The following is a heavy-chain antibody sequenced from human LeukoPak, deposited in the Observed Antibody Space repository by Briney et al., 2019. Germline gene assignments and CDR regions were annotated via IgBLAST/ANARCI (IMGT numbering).Heavy chain of an antibody. CDR1: GFPLSSYA. V-gene: IGHV3-49*04. D-gene: IGHD5-12*01. CDR3: ARVEASGYDYGAFDY. CDR2: IRSKAYGGTT. Sequence: GGSLRLSCAASGFPLSSYAMSWVRQAPGKGLEWVGFIRSKAYGGTTEYAASVKGRFTISRDDSKSIAYLQMNSLKTEDTAVYYCARVEASGYDYGAFDYWGQGTLVTVSS. J-gene: IGHJ4*02.